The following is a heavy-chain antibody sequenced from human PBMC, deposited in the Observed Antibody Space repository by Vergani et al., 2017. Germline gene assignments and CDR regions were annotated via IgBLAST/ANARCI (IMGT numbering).Heavy chain of an antibody. CDR2: INTNSGNP. D-gene: IGHD3-22*01. V-gene: IGHV7-4-1*02. Sequence: QVQLLQSGSELKKPGASVRISCEASGYTFTNYPLIWVRQAPGQGLEFMGWINTNSGNPTYAQGFTGRFVFSLDTSVTAAYLQINSLKAEDSALYYCARVLNGYDSCGSLGNWGQGTLLTVSS. CDR1: GYTFTNYP. J-gene: IGHJ4*02. CDR3: ARVLNGYDSCGSLGN.